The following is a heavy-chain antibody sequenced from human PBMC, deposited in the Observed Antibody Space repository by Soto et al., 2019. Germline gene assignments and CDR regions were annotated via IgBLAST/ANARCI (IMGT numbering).Heavy chain of an antibody. V-gene: IGHV4-59*08. D-gene: IGHD2-15*01. CDR3: ARLRVVVGTSDWFDP. CDR1: GGSISSNY. CDR2: IYNSGST. Sequence: QVQLQESGPGLVKSSETLSLTCTVSGGSISSNYWSWIRQPPGKGLEWIGYIYNSGSTNYNPSLKSRVTISVDMSKNQFSLKLSSVTAADTAVYYCARLRVVVGTSDWFDPWGQGTLVTVSS. J-gene: IGHJ5*02.